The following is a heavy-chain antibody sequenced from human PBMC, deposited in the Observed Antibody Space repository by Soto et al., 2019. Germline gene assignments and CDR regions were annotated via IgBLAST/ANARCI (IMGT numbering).Heavy chain of an antibody. D-gene: IGHD1-26*01. Sequence: QVQLVESGGGVVQPGRSLRLSCAASGFTFSSYGMHWVRQAPGKGLEWVAVIWYDGSNKYYADSVKGRFTISRDNSKNTLDLQMNSLRAEDTAVYYCAREGMGARAGMDVWGQGTTVTVSS. J-gene: IGHJ6*02. CDR2: IWYDGSNK. V-gene: IGHV3-33*01. CDR3: AREGMGARAGMDV. CDR1: GFTFSSYG.